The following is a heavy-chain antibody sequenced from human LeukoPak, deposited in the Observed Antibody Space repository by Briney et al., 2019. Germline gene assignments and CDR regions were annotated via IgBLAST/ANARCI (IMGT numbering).Heavy chain of an antibody. CDR3: GRFGYEAAVDY. D-gene: IGHD6-13*01. Sequence: GGSLRLSCAASEFTFSTYWMTWVRQAPDKGLEWVANIEPPGSETYYVDPVKGRFTISRDNAKNLLYLQMNSLRAEDTAVYYCGRFGYEAAVDYWGQGTLVTVSS. CDR1: EFTFSTYW. CDR2: IEPPGSET. J-gene: IGHJ4*02. V-gene: IGHV3-7*01.